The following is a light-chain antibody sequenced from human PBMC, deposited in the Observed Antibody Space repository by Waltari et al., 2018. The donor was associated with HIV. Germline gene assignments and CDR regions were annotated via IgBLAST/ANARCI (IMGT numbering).Light chain of an antibody. J-gene: IGLJ2*01. CDR3: TSQSVGTTSPRV. V-gene: IGLV2-14*03. CDR2: EVT. Sequence: QPALTQPASISGSPGQSITVSCTGGPNDLGGYDFASWDQQSPKKAPQVIIYEVTRRPSGVSARFSASKSGNTASLTISPLQPDDEAVYFCTSQSVGTTSPRVFGGGTRVTVL. CDR1: PNDLGGYDF.